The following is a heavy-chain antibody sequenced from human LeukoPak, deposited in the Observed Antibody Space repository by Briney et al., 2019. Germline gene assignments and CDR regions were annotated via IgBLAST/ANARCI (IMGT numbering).Heavy chain of an antibody. V-gene: IGHV4-38-2*01. CDR3: ARVGLAVADY. CDR2: ICHSGST. Sequence: SETLSLTCAVSGYSISGGYYWGWIQQPPGKGLEWIGSICHSGSTYYNPSLKSRVTISVDTSKNQFSLKLSSVTAADTAVYYCARVGLAVADYWGEGTLVTVSS. CDR1: GYSISGGYY. D-gene: IGHD6-19*01. J-gene: IGHJ4*02.